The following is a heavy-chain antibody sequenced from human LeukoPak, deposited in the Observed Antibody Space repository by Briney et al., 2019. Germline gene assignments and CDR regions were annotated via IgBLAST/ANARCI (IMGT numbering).Heavy chain of an antibody. D-gene: IGHD3-10*01. CDR3: TTDRSGHYYWFGELTIDY. CDR2: IKRKTDGGTT. V-gene: IGHV3-15*01. CDR1: GFTFSNAW. Sequence: PGGSLRLSCAASGFTFSNAWVSWVRQARGKGLEWVGRIKRKTDGGTTDYAAPVKGRFTISRDDSKNTLYLQMNSLKTEDTAVYYCTTDRSGHYYWFGELTIDYWGQGTLVTVSS. J-gene: IGHJ4*02.